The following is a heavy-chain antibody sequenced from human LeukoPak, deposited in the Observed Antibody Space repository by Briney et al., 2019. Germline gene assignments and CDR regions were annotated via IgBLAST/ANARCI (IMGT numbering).Heavy chain of an antibody. J-gene: IGHJ4*02. CDR3: ARAYCSTTSCPSYYFDY. Sequence: PSETLSLTCTVSGGSISSYYWSWFRQPPGKGLEWIGYIYYSGNTNYNPSLKSRVTMSVDTSKNQFSLKLSSVTAADTALYYCARAYCSTTSCPSYYFDYWGQGTLVTVSS. D-gene: IGHD2-2*01. V-gene: IGHV4-59*12. CDR1: GGSISSYY. CDR2: IYYSGNT.